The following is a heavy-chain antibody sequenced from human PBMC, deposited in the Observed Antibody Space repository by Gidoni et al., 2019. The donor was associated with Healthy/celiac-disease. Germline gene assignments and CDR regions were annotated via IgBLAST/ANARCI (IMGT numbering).Heavy chain of an antibody. CDR3: ARDLVVAGPTTVTTKGVAFDI. Sequence: QVQLVESGGGLVKPGGSLRLYCAASGFTFSTYYMRWIRQATGKGLEWVSYLSSSGSTIYYADAVKGRFTISRDNAQNSLYLQMNSLRAEDTAVYYCARDLVVAGPTTVTTKGVAFDIWGQGTMVTVSS. CDR2: LSSSGSTI. V-gene: IGHV3-11*01. D-gene: IGHD4-17*01. CDR1: GFTFSTYY. J-gene: IGHJ3*02.